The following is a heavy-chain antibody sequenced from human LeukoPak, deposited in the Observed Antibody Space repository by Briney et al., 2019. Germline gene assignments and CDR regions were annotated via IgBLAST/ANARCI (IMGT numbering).Heavy chain of an antibody. CDR1: GFSLSTTVVG. J-gene: IGHJ4*02. Sequence: SGPTLVKPTQTRTLTCTFSGFSLSTTVVGVGWIRQPPGRALEWLALIYWDDDNRYSPSLKSRLTITKDTPKNQVVLTMTNMDPVDTATYYCAHTGGYDSFDYWGQGTLVTVSS. CDR2: IYWDDDN. CDR3: AHTGGYDSFDY. D-gene: IGHD5-12*01. V-gene: IGHV2-5*02.